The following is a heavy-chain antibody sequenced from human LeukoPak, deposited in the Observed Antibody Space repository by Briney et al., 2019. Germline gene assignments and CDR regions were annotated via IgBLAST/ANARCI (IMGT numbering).Heavy chain of an antibody. Sequence: GGSLRLSCAASGFTFNNYAMSWVRQAPGKGLEWVSIISGSGDGTYYADSVKGRFTISRDNSKNTLYLQMNSLRAEDTAVYYCAKGYSSSWTNYYYYYYMDVWGKGTTVTVSS. CDR3: AKGYSSSWTNYYYYYYMDV. CDR1: GFTFNNYA. CDR2: ISGSGDGT. V-gene: IGHV3-23*01. J-gene: IGHJ6*03. D-gene: IGHD6-13*01.